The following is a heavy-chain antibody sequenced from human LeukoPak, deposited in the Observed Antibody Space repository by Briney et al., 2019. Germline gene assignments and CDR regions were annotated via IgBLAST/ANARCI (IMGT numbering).Heavy chain of an antibody. CDR3: ARDNSGSFPPIFDH. J-gene: IGHJ4*02. Sequence: PSETLSLTCTVSGDSMTSGSYYWSWIRQPAGKGLEWIGRVYTRGSATYNPPLKSRVTLSVDTSNNQVSLRLTSVTAADTAVYYCARDNSGSFPPIFDHWGQGFQVTVSS. V-gene: IGHV4-61*02. CDR2: VYTRGSA. D-gene: IGHD1-26*01. CDR1: GDSMTSGSYY.